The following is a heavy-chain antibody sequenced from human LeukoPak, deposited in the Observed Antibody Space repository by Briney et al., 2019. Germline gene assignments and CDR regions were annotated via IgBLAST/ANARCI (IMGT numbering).Heavy chain of an antibody. V-gene: IGHV4-59*01. D-gene: IGHD6-13*01. Sequence: SETLSLTCTVSGGSISSYYWSWIRQPPGKALEWIGYIYYSGSTNYNPSLKSRVTISVDTSKNQFSLKLRSVTAADTSVYYCARGGSSSRWYGGVDYWGQGTLVTVSS. CDR2: IYYSGST. J-gene: IGHJ4*02. CDR3: ARGGSSSRWYGGVDY. CDR1: GGSISSYY.